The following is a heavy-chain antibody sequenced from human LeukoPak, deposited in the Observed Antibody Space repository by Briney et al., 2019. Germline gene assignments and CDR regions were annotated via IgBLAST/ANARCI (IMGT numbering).Heavy chain of an antibody. V-gene: IGHV1-8*01. CDR1: GYTFTSYD. CDR2: MNPNSGNT. J-gene: IGHJ4*02. CDR3: AIMFRGVLLHDY. D-gene: IGHD3-10*01. Sequence: ASVKVSCKASGYTFTSYDINWVRQATGQGLEWMGWMNPNSGNTGYAQKFQGRVTMTRNTSISTAYMELSSLRSEDTAVYYCAIMFRGVLLHDYWGQGTLVTVSS.